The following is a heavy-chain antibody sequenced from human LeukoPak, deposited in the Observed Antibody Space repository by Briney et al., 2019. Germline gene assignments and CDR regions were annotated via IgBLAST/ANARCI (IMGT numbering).Heavy chain of an antibody. D-gene: IGHD2-15*01. CDR3: ASDSYSPEYFQH. CDR1: GFSVSNNY. J-gene: IGHJ1*01. CDR2: IYSGGST. V-gene: IGHV3-66*01. Sequence: GGSLRLSCAASGFSVSNNYMSWVRQAPGKGLEWVSVIYSGGSTFYADSVRGRFTISRDNSKNTLYLQMNSLRAEDTAVYYCASDSYSPEYFQHWGQGTLVTVSS.